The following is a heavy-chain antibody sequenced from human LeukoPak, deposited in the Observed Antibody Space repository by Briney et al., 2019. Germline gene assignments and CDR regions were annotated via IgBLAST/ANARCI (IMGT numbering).Heavy chain of an antibody. CDR1: GGTFSSYA. CDR3: ARGLVGATFDY. Sequence: ASVNVSCKASGGTFSSYAISWVRQAPGQGLEWMGVIIPIFGTANYAQKFQGRVTITTDESTSTAYMELSSLRSEDTAVYYCARGLVGATFDYWGQGTLVTVSS. CDR2: IIPIFGTA. V-gene: IGHV1-69*05. J-gene: IGHJ4*02. D-gene: IGHD1-26*01.